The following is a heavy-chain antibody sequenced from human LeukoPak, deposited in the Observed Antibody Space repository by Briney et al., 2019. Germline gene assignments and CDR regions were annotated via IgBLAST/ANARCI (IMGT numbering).Heavy chain of an antibody. V-gene: IGHV3-33*08. CDR1: GFTFSNYA. CDR2: IWYDGSNK. J-gene: IGHJ5*02. D-gene: IGHD1-14*01. Sequence: GGSLRLSCAASGFTFSNYAMNWVRQAPGKGLEWVAVIWYDGSNKYYADSVKGRFTISRDNSKNTLYLQMNSLRAEDTAVYYCARDLHSTGWFDPWGQGTLVTVSS. CDR3: ARDLHSTGWFDP.